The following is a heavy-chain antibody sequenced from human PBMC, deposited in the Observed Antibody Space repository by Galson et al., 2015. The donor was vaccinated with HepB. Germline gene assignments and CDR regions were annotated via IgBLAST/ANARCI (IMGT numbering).Heavy chain of an antibody. Sequence: SLRLSCAASGFTFSSYTMNWVRQSPGKGLEWVSSITSSSTYIYYADSVRGRFTISRDNAKNSLYLQMNSLRTEDTAVYYCAREGDVAVAGADYWGQGTLVTVSS. D-gene: IGHD6-19*01. CDR2: ITSSSTYI. V-gene: IGHV3-21*01. CDR3: AREGDVAVAGADY. CDR1: GFTFSSYT. J-gene: IGHJ4*02.